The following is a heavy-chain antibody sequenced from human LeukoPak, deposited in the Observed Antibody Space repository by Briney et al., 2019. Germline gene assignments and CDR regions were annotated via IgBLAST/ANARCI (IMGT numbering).Heavy chain of an antibody. CDR1: GYTFTSYY. D-gene: IGHD1-26*01. J-gene: IGHJ5*02. V-gene: IGHV1-46*01. CDR2: INPTGDST. Sequence: ASVMVSCKASGYTFTSYYMHWVRQAPGQGLEWMGLINPTGDSTGYAQKFQGRVTMTRDMSTSTDYMELSSLRSEDTAIYYCARDNSVGDNAWWFDPWGQGTLVTVSS. CDR3: ARDNSVGDNAWWFDP.